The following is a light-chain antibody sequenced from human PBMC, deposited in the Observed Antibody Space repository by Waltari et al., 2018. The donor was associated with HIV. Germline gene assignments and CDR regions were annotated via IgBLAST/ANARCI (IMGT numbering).Light chain of an antibody. J-gene: IGLJ3*02. Sequence: QSVLPQPPSASGTPGQRVPISCSGSSSNIGSNTLNWYHQLPGTAPKLLFYSNMRRPSGVPDRFSVSKSGTSAALAISGLQSDVEAAFYCAAWDDSLNGWVFGGGTKLTVL. V-gene: IGLV1-44*01. CDR3: AAWDDSLNGWV. CDR1: SSNIGSNT. CDR2: SNM.